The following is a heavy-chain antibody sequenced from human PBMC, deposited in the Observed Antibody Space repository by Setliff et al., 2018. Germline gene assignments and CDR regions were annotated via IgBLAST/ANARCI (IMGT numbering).Heavy chain of an antibody. D-gene: IGHD4-17*01. V-gene: IGHV1-69*13. CDR3: ARDFLGIHIDHGNALDDY. CDR1: GGTFNTYA. J-gene: IGHJ4*02. CDR2: IIPIFGTT. Sequence: SVKVSCKASGGTFNTYATSWVRQAPGQGLEWMGGIIPIFGTTNYAQKFQGRVTITADESTSTAYMELSSLRSEDTAVYYCARDFLGIHIDHGNALDDYWGQGTLVTVS.